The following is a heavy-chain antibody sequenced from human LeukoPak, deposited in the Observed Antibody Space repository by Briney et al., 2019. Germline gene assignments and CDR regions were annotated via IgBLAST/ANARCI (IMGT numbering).Heavy chain of an antibody. Sequence: GASVKVSCKASGYTFTGYYMHWVRQAPGQGLEWMGWINPNSGGTNYAQKFQGRVTMTRDASISTVYMELSRLRSDDTAVYYCAREAAAGIDYWGQGTLVTVSS. CDR2: INPNSGGT. J-gene: IGHJ4*02. CDR3: AREAAAGIDY. V-gene: IGHV1-2*02. CDR1: GYTFTGYY. D-gene: IGHD6-13*01.